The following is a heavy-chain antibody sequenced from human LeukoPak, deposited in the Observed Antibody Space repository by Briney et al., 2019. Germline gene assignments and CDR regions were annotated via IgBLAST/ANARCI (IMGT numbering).Heavy chain of an antibody. CDR1: GFTFSSYA. CDR2: ISGSGGST. Sequence: GGSLRLSCAASGFTFSSYAMSWVRQAPGKGLEWVSAISGSGGSTYYADSVKGRFTVSRDNSKNTLYLQMNSLRAEDTAVYYCAKHPRVVPAAISWFDPWGQGTLVTVSS. CDR3: AKHPRVVPAAISWFDP. V-gene: IGHV3-23*01. J-gene: IGHJ5*02. D-gene: IGHD2-2*02.